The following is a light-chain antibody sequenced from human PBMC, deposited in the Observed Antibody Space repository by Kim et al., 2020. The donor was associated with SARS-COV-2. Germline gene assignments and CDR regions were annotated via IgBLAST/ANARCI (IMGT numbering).Light chain of an antibody. J-gene: IGLJ2*01. CDR1: SSDIASYDY. CDR3: SSYAGSNNGV. V-gene: IGLV2-8*01. CDR2: DVT. Sequence: QSALTQPPSASGSPGQSVTISCTGSSSDIASYDYVSWYQQYPGKAPKLIIYDVTKQPSGVPDRFSGSKSANTASLSVSGLQAEDEADYYCSSYAGSNNGVFGGGAQLTVL.